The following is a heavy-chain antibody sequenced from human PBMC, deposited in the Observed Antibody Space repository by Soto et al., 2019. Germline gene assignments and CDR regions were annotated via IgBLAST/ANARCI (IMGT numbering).Heavy chain of an antibody. CDR3: ARMATFGSLNWFDP. Sequence: ASVKVSCKASGYSFTNNDVTWVRQATGQGLEWMGWMNPGSGDTGYAQKFQGRVTMTRDISIATAYMELSSLRSDDTAIYYCARMATFGSLNWFDPWGQGPLVTASS. V-gene: IGHV1-8*01. CDR2: MNPGSGDT. J-gene: IGHJ5*02. CDR1: GYSFTNND. D-gene: IGHD3-16*01.